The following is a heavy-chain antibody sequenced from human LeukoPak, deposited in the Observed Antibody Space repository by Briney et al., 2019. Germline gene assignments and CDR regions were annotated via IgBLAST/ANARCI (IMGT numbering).Heavy chain of an antibody. V-gene: IGHV3-48*04. J-gene: IGHJ3*02. Sequence: GGSLRLSCAASGFMFRSYGMNWVRQAPGKGLEWVSGITGSGDITYYADSVKGRFTISRDNAKNSLYLQMNSLRAEDTAVYYCARVGYSSGWRFVSAFDIWGQGTMVTVSS. CDR3: ARVGYSSGWRFVSAFDI. D-gene: IGHD6-19*01. CDR2: ITGSGDIT. CDR1: GFMFRSYG.